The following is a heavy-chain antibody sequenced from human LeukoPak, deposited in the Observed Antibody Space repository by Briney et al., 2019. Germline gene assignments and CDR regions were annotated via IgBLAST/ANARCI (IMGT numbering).Heavy chain of an antibody. CDR3: ARGGSYYDY. V-gene: IGHV4-59*01. Sequence: SETLSLTCTVSGGSISSYCWSWIRQPPGKGLEWIGYIYYSGSTNYNPSLKSRLTISVDTSKNQFSLKLSSVTAADTAVYYCARGGSYYDYWGQGTLVTVSS. D-gene: IGHD1-26*01. J-gene: IGHJ4*02. CDR2: IYYSGST. CDR1: GGSISSYC.